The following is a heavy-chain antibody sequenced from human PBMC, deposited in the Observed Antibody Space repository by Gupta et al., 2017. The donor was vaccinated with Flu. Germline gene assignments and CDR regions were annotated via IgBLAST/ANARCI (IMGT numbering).Heavy chain of an antibody. D-gene: IGHD2-15*01. CDR3: ARKGGGHCSGGTCYSFDY. Sequence: QVQLVQSGAEVKKPGSSVKVSCRASGVTFSDYAINWVRRDPGQGLEWMGGIIPVLGPTKYAQKFQGRVTITADESTNTAYLELSSLRSEDTAVYYCARKGGGHCSGGTCYSFDYWGQGTLVTVSS. CDR1: GVTFSDYA. J-gene: IGHJ4*02. V-gene: IGHV1-69*01. CDR2: IIPVLGPT.